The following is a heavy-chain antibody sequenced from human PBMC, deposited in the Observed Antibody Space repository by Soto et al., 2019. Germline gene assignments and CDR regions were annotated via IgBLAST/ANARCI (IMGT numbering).Heavy chain of an antibody. Sequence: GGSLRLSCAASGFTFSSYSMNWVRQAPGKGLEWVPSISSSSSYIYYADSVKGRFTISRDNAKNSLYLQMNSLRAEDTAVYYCARGSPFYYDSSGSHFDYWGQGTLVTVSS. CDR3: ARGSPFYYDSSGSHFDY. V-gene: IGHV3-21*01. J-gene: IGHJ4*02. CDR2: ISSSSSYI. CDR1: GFTFSSYS. D-gene: IGHD3-22*01.